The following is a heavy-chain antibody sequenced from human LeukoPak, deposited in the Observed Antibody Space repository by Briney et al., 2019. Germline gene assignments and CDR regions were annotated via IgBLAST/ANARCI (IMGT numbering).Heavy chain of an antibody. V-gene: IGHV3-30*04. J-gene: IGHJ6*03. Sequence: PGGSLRLSCAASGFTFISYAIHWVRQAPGKGLEWVAVISFHGTDTFYADSVKGRFTISRDNAKNTLYLQMNSLRAEDTAVYYCARVCSGGSCYIHPTQYYYYYMDVWGKGTTVTVSS. CDR3: ARVCSGGSCYIHPTQYYYYYMDV. D-gene: IGHD2-15*01. CDR1: GFTFISYA. CDR2: ISFHGTDT.